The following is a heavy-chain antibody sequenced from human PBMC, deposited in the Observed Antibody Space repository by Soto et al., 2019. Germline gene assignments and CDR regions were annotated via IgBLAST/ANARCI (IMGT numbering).Heavy chain of an antibody. Sequence: GASVKVSCKASGYTFTSYGISWVRQAPGQGLEWMGWISAYNGNTNYAQKLQGRVTMTTDTSTSTAYMELRSLRSDDTAVYYCARLIGYCSGGSCYSLYYFDYWGQGTLVTAPQ. J-gene: IGHJ4*02. V-gene: IGHV1-18*01. CDR1: GYTFTSYG. CDR3: ARLIGYCSGGSCYSLYYFDY. D-gene: IGHD2-15*01. CDR2: ISAYNGNT.